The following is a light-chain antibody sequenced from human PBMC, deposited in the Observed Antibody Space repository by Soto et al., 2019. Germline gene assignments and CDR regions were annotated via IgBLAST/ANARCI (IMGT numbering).Light chain of an antibody. CDR1: QSVSSSY. CDR2: GAS. CDR3: QQYDSSPVT. V-gene: IGKV3-20*01. J-gene: IGKJ1*01. Sequence: EIVLTQSPGTLSLSPGERATLSCRASQSVSSSYLAWYQQKPDQAPRLLIYGASSRATGIPDRFSGSGSGTDFTLTISRLEPEDFAVYYCQQYDSSPVTFGPGTKVEIK.